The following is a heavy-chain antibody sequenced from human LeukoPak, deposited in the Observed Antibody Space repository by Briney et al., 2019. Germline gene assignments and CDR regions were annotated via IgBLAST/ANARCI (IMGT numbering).Heavy chain of an antibody. CDR1: GFTSSDYY. CDR3: ATHSSDYGDYTVDY. D-gene: IGHD4-17*01. CDR2: ISSSASTI. Sequence: GGSLRLSCAASGFTSSDYYMSWIRQAPGKGLEWVSYISSSASTIYYADSVKGRFTIYRDNAKNSLYLQMNSLRAEDTAVYYCATHSSDYGDYTVDYWGQGTLVTVSS. V-gene: IGHV3-11*01. J-gene: IGHJ4*02.